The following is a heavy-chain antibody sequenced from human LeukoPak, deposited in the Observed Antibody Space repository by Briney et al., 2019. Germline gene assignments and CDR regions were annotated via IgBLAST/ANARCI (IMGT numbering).Heavy chain of an antibody. CDR1: GGSISSSYW. V-gene: IGHV4-4*02. J-gene: IGHJ5*02. Sequence: PSETLSLTCAVSGGSISSSYWWSWVRQPPGKGQEWIGEVYHSGDTNYNPSLKSRVTISVDTSKNQFSLKLSSVTAADTAVYYCARLGYSYGYPAGDWFDPWGQGTLVTVSS. D-gene: IGHD5-18*01. CDR2: VYHSGDT. CDR3: ARLGYSYGYPAGDWFDP.